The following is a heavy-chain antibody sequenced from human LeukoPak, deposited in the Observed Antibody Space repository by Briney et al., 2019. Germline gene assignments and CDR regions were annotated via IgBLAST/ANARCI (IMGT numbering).Heavy chain of an antibody. CDR3: ARHRAMVRGVRPRGAFDI. V-gene: IGHV4-34*01. CDR2: INHSGST. J-gene: IGHJ3*02. Sequence: SETLSLTCAVYGGSFSGYYWSWIRQPPGKGLEWIGEINHSGSTNYNPSLKSRVTISVDPSKNQFTLKLSSVSAAATAVYYCARHRAMVRGVRPRGAFDIWAQGTMVTVSS. D-gene: IGHD3-10*01. CDR1: GGSFSGYY.